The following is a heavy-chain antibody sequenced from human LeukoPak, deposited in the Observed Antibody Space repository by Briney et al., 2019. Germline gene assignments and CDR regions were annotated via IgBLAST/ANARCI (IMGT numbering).Heavy chain of an antibody. Sequence: SETLSLTCTVSGASISSYYWSWIRQPPGKGLEWIGYIDYSGSTNYTPSLKSRVTISVDTSKNQFSLKLSSVTAADTAVYYCARHPSYGYDYWGQGTLVTVSS. CDR1: GASISSYY. V-gene: IGHV4-59*01. D-gene: IGHD5-18*01. CDR3: ARHPSYGYDY. CDR2: IDYSGST. J-gene: IGHJ4*02.